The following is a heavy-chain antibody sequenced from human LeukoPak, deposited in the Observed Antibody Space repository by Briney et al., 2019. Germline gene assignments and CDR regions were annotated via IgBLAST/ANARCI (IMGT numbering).Heavy chain of an antibody. CDR3: AKGGVAGGGYFDY. CDR2: ISWDGGST. CDR1: GFTFDDYT. Sequence: GGSLRLSCAASGFTFDDYTMHWVRHAPGKGLEWVSLISWDGGSTYYADSVKGRFTISRDNSKNSLYLQMNSLRTEDAALYYCAKGGVAGGGYFDYWGQGTLVTVSS. D-gene: IGHD2-15*01. V-gene: IGHV3-43*01. J-gene: IGHJ4*02.